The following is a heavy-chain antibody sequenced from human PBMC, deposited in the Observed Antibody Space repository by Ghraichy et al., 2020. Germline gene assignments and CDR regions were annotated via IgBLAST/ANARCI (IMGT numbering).Heavy chain of an antibody. CDR1: GGSISSYY. V-gene: IGHV4-59*01. J-gene: IGHJ6*02. CDR3: ARDHNGMDV. Sequence: SETLSLTCTVSGGSISSYYWSWIRQPPGKGLEWIGYIYYSGSTNYKPSLKSRVTISVDTSKNQFSLKLSSVTAADTAVYYCARDHNGMDVWGQGTTVTVSS. CDR2: IYYSGST.